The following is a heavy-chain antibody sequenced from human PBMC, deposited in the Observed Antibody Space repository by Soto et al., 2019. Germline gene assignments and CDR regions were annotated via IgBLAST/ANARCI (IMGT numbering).Heavy chain of an antibody. CDR3: ARAGNWKANYFDY. V-gene: IGHV1-2*02. D-gene: IGHD1-20*01. Sequence: ASVKVSCKASRYTFTGYYMHWVRQAPGQGLEWMGWINPNSGGTNYAQKFQGRVTMTRDTSISTVYMELSSLRSEDTAVYYCARAGNWKANYFDYWGQGTLVTVSS. J-gene: IGHJ4*02. CDR1: RYTFTGYY. CDR2: INPNSGGT.